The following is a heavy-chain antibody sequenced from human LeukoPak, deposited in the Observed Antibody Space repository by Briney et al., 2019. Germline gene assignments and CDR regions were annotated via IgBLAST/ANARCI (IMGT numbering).Heavy chain of an antibody. J-gene: IGHJ5*02. Sequence: SETLSLTCAVYGGSFSGYYWSWIRQPPGKGLEWIGEINHSGSTNYNPSLKSRVTISVDTSKNQFSLKLSSVTAADTAVYYCARATYYYGSGIKWFDPWGQGTLVTVSS. D-gene: IGHD3-10*01. CDR1: GGSFSGYY. CDR2: INHSGST. CDR3: ARATYYYGSGIKWFDP. V-gene: IGHV4-34*01.